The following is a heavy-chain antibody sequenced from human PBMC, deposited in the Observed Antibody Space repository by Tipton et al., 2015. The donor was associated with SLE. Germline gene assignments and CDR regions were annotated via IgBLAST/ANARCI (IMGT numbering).Heavy chain of an antibody. CDR3: ARAQYYDFWSGYYTGFPGHYYMDV. CDR2: IWYDGSNA. J-gene: IGHJ6*03. D-gene: IGHD3-3*01. Sequence: RSLRLSCAASGFTFSSHGMHWVRQAPGKGLEWVAIIWYDGSNAKYAESVKGRFTTSRDNSKNTLYLQMDSLRAEDTAVYYCARAQYYDFWSGYYTGFPGHYYMDVWGKGTTVTVSS. CDR1: GFTFSSHG. V-gene: IGHV3-33*01.